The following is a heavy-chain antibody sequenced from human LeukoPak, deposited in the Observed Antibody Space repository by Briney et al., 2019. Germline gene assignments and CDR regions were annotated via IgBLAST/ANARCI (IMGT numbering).Heavy chain of an antibody. J-gene: IGHJ4*02. CDR3: ARVAEVVPAAMDY. V-gene: IGHV3-72*01. Sequence: GGSLRLSCAASGFSFSDHYMDWVRQAPGKGLEWVGRIRKKANSYTTEYAASVKGRFTVPRDDSRNSLYLLMNSLKTEDTAVYYCARVAEVVPAAMDYWGQGTLVTVSS. CDR1: GFSFSDHY. D-gene: IGHD2-2*01. CDR2: IRKKANSYTT.